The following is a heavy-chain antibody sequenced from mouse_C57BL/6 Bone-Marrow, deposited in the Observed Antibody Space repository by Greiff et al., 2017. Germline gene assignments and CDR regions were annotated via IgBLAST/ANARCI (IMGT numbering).Heavy chain of an antibody. CDR2: ISYSGST. CDR3: ARYPNWEDYAMDY. Sequence: DVKLVESGPGLAKPSQTLSLTCSVTGYSITSDYWNWIRKFPGNKLEYMGYISYSGSTYYNPSLKSRISITRDTSKNQYYLQLNSVTTEDTATYYCARYPNWEDYAMDYWGQGTSVTVSS. D-gene: IGHD4-1*01. V-gene: IGHV3-8*01. J-gene: IGHJ4*01. CDR1: GYSITSDY.